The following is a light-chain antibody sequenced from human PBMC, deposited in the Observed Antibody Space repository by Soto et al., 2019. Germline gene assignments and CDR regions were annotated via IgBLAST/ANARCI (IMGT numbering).Light chain of an antibody. V-gene: IGLV2-14*01. Sequence: QPVLTQPASVSGSPGQSITISCTGTSGEFGAYNYVSWYQQYPGIAPKLMIYDVSHRPSGASARFSGSKSGNTAFLTISGLQAEDEADYYCSYYTPTTTIFGGGTKLTVL. J-gene: IGLJ2*01. CDR3: SYYTPTTTI. CDR2: DVS. CDR1: SGEFGAYNY.